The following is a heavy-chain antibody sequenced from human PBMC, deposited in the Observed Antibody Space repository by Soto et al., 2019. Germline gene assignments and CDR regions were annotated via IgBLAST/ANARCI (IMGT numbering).Heavy chain of an antibody. CDR3: AREFDLSGSYLFDH. Sequence: QVHLVQSGAEVKKPGSSVKVSCKASGDTFTKYGISWVRQAPGQGLEWMGGVIPLFGTPNYAQRFQDIVTITADPSTTTAYLDLASLTSEDTAVYFCAREFDLSGSYLFDHWGQGTLITVSS. CDR1: GDTFTKYG. V-gene: IGHV1-69*01. CDR2: VIPLFGTP. J-gene: IGHJ4*02. D-gene: IGHD1-26*01.